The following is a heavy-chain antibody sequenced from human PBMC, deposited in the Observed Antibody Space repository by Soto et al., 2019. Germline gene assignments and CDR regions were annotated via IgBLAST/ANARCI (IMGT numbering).Heavy chain of an antibody. CDR3: ARDGTMVRGFDI. D-gene: IGHD3-10*01. Sequence: ASVKVSCKASGYTFTGYYMHWVRQAPGQGLEWMGWINPNSGGTNYAQKFQGWVTMTRDTSISTAYVELSRLRSDDTAVYYCARDGTMVRGFDIWGQGTMVTVSS. CDR1: GYTFTGYY. V-gene: IGHV1-2*04. J-gene: IGHJ3*02. CDR2: INPNSGGT.